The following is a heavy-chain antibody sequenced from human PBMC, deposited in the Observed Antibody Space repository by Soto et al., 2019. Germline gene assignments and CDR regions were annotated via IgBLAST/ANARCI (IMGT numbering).Heavy chain of an antibody. CDR2: ISAYNGKT. V-gene: IGHV1-18*04. CDR3: ARTSSGWYTPLDY. D-gene: IGHD6-19*01. CDR1: GFTFTNHG. J-gene: IGHJ4*02. Sequence: ASVKVSCKASGFTFTNHGISWVRQAPGQGPEWMGWISAYNGKTKYAQNFQGRVTMATDTSTSTAYMDLRSLTSDDTAIYYCARTSSGWYTPLDYWGQGTMVTVSS.